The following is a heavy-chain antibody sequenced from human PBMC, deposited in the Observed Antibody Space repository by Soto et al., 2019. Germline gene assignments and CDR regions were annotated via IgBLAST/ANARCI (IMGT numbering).Heavy chain of an antibody. V-gene: IGHV3-7*05. D-gene: IGHD1-1*01. CDR2: IKQDGSEK. CDR3: ARHWWTGTSHAFDI. J-gene: IGHJ3*02. Sequence: GGSLRLSCAASGFTFSSYWMNWVRQAPGKGLEWVANIKQDGSEKYYVDSVKGRFTISRDNAENSLYLQMNSLRAEDTAVYYCARHWWTGTSHAFDIWGQGTMVTVSS. CDR1: GFTFSSYW.